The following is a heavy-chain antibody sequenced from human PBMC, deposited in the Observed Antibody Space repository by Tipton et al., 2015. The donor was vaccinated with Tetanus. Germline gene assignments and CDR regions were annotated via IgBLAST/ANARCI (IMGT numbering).Heavy chain of an antibody. J-gene: IGHJ4*02. CDR2: ISVSGTT. V-gene: IGHV3-23*01. Sequence: SLRLSCVASGLPFSDFAMTWVRQAPGKGLDWVSTISVSGTTYNADSVKGRFTISRDNSLNTLYLQMNSLRAEDTGIYYCAKEFQRARIRFFDSWGQGTQVTASS. CDR3: AKEFQRARIRFFDS. D-gene: IGHD2-15*01. CDR1: GLPFSDFA.